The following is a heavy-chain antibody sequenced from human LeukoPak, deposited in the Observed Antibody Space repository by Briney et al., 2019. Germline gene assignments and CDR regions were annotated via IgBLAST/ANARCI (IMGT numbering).Heavy chain of an antibody. D-gene: IGHD3-9*01. J-gene: IGHJ4*02. Sequence: GGSLRLSCAASGFTFNTYAMHWVRQAPGKGLEWVSSITSGGGTTYYADSVKGRFTISRDNSKNTLDLQMTSLRAEDTAVYYCAKDARGGLRYFDCSPKEGYWGQGTLVTVSS. CDR2: ITSGGGTT. V-gene: IGHV3-23*01. CDR1: GFTFNTYA. CDR3: AKDARGGLRYFDCSPKEGY.